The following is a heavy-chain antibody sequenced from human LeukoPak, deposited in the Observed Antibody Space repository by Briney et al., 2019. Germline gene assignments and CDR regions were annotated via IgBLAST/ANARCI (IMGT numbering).Heavy chain of an antibody. CDR1: GFTFSSYA. CDR2: ISYDGSNK. Sequence: PGGSLRLSCAASGFTFSSYAMHWVRQAPGKGLEWVAVISYDGSNKYYADSVKGRFTISRDNSKNTLYLQMNSLRAEYTAVYYCARVDSSGYNDYWGQGTLVTVSS. J-gene: IGHJ4*02. CDR3: ARVDSSGYNDY. D-gene: IGHD3-22*01. V-gene: IGHV3-30*04.